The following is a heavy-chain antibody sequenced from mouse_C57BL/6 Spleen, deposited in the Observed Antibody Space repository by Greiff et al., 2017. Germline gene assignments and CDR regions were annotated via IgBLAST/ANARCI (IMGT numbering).Heavy chain of an antibody. CDR2: ISSGSSTI. V-gene: IGHV5-17*01. CDR1: GFTFSDYG. Sequence: EVLLVESGGGLVKPGGSLTLSCAASGFTFSDYGMHWVRQAPEKGLEWVAYISSGSSTIYYAATVKGRFTISRDNAKNTLFLQMTSLRSEDTAMYYCARQNCDYVDYWGQGTTLTVSS. CDR3: ARQNCDYVDY. J-gene: IGHJ2*01. D-gene: IGHD4-1*01.